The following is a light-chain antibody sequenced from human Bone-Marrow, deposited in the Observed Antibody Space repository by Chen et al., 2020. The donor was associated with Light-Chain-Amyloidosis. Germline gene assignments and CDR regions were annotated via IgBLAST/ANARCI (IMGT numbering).Light chain of an antibody. J-gene: IGLJ3*02. CDR1: NIGSTS. V-gene: IGLV3-21*02. Sequence: SYVLAQTSSVSAVPGQTATIACGGNNIGSTSVHWYQQTPGQAPLLVVYDDSDRPSGIPERLSGSNSGNTATLTISRVEAGDEADYYCQVWDRSSDRPVFGGGIKLTGL. CDR3: QVWDRSSDRPV. CDR2: DDS.